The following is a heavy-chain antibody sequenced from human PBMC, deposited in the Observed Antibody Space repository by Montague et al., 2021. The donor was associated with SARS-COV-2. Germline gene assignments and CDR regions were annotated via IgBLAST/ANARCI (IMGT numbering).Heavy chain of an antibody. V-gene: IGHV4-59*01. D-gene: IGHD4-23*01. Sequence: ETLSLTCTVSGGSITGYYWSWLRRSPGKGLEWIAYIYDGGAVNYNPSLGSRVTISTDTSKNQLSLKVNSVTAADTAVYYCVRDHPYGGPRGAYDIWGQGTVVTVPS. J-gene: IGHJ3*02. CDR1: GGSITGYY. CDR3: VRDHPYGGPRGAYDI. CDR2: IYDGGAV.